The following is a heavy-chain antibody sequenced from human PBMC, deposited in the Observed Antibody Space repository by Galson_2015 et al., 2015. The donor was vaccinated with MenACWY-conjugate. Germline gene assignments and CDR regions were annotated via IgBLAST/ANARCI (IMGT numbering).Heavy chain of an antibody. CDR3: ARLVTSGSGSNKIDAFDI. CDR2: ISPIDSKT. CDR1: GSNFLTYW. Sequence: QSGAEVKKPGESLQISCKASGSNFLTYWIGWVRQVPGKGLEWVGLISPIDSKTRYSPAFEGRVTISADNSITTAYLQWNSLQASDTAMFYCARLVTSGSGSNKIDAFDIWGQGTMVTVSS. J-gene: IGHJ3*02. D-gene: IGHD3-10*01. V-gene: IGHV5-51*01.